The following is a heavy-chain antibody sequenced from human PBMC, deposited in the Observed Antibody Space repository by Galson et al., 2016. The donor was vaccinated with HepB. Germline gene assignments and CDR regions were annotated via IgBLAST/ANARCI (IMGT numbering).Heavy chain of an antibody. CDR2: INRDGRST. CDR3: ARLGGNYRTTSHVDY. D-gene: IGHD1-26*01. V-gene: IGHV3-74*01. Sequence: SLRLSCAASGYTFSTYWMPWVRQAPGKGLEWVSRINRDGRSTSYADSVKGRFTITRDNAKNTLYLQMNSLRAEDTAVYYCARLGGNYRTTSHVDYWGQGTLVTVSS. J-gene: IGHJ4*02. CDR1: GYTFSTYW.